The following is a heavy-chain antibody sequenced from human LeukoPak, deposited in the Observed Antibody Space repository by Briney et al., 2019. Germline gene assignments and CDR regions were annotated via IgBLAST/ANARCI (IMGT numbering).Heavy chain of an antibody. CDR2: IYYSGST. CDR3: ARDYYDSSGFDP. D-gene: IGHD3-22*01. V-gene: IGHV4-59*01. Sequence: SETLSLTCTVSGGXISSYYCSWIRQPPGKGLEWIGYIYYSGSTNYNPSLKSRVTISVDTSKNQFSLKLSSVTAADTAAYYCARDYYDSSGFDPWGQGTLVTVSS. J-gene: IGHJ5*02. CDR1: GGXISSYY.